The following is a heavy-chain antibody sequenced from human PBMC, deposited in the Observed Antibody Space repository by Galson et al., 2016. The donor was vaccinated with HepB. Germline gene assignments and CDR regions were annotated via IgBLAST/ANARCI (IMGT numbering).Heavy chain of an antibody. CDR2: IHSKTDGGTT. J-gene: IGHJ5*02. Sequence: SLRLSCAASGFTFSNAWMSWVRQAPGKGLEWVGRIHSKTDGGTTDYAAPVKGRFTISRDDSKKTLYLQMNSLKTEDTAVYYCTTRWFDPWGQGALVTVSS. CDR1: GFTFSNAW. V-gene: IGHV3-15*01. CDR3: TTRWFDP.